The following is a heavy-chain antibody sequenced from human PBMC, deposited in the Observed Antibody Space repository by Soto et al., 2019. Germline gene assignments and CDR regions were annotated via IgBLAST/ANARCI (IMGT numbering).Heavy chain of an antibody. CDR1: GGSFSGYY. J-gene: IGHJ6*02. CDR3: ARTTVFNYYYGMDV. V-gene: IGHV4-34*01. D-gene: IGHD4-17*01. CDR2: INHSGST. Sequence: SETLSLTCAVYGGSFSGYYWSWIRQPPGKGLEWIGEINHSGSTNYNPSLKSRVTISVDTSKNQFSLKLSSVTAADTAVYYCARTTVFNYYYGMDVWGQGTPVTVYS.